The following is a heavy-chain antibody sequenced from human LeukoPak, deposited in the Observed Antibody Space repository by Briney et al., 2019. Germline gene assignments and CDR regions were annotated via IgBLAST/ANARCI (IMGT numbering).Heavy chain of an antibody. Sequence: GGSLRLSCAASGFTFSSYSMNWVRQAPGKGLEWVSSISGSSSYIYYADSVKGRFTISRDNAKNSLYLQMNSLRAEDTAVYYCARVKSSGSYRGGDAFDIWGQGTMVTVSS. D-gene: IGHD3-10*01. CDR2: ISGSSSYI. J-gene: IGHJ3*02. CDR1: GFTFSSYS. V-gene: IGHV3-21*01. CDR3: ARVKSSGSYRGGDAFDI.